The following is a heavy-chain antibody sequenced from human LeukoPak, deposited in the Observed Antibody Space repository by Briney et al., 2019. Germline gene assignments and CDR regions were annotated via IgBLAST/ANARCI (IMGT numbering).Heavy chain of an antibody. Sequence: GGSLRLSCAASGFTFSSYAMSWVRQAPGKGLEWVSTISGIGDSAYYADSVKARFTISRDNSKNTLYLQMNRLRAEDTAVYYCAKYYGDDPDYYYYMDVWGKGTTVTISS. V-gene: IGHV3-23*01. D-gene: IGHD4-17*01. CDR1: GFTFSSYA. J-gene: IGHJ6*03. CDR3: AKYYGDDPDYYYYMDV. CDR2: ISGIGDSA.